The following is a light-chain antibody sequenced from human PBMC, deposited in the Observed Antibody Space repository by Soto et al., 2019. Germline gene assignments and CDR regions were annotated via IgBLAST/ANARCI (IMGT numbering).Light chain of an antibody. CDR3: QAWDSSNVL. V-gene: IGLV3-1*01. J-gene: IGLJ2*01. CDR1: KLGDKY. CDR2: QDS. Sequence: SYELTQPPSVSVSPGQTASITCSGDKLGDKYACWYQQKPGQSPVLVIYQDSKRPSGIPERFSGSNSGNTATLTISGTQAMDEADYYCQAWDSSNVLFGGGTKLNVL.